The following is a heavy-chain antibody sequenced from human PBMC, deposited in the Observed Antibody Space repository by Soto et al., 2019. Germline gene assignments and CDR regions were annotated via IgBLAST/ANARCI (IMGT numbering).Heavy chain of an antibody. V-gene: IGHV3-30*18. D-gene: IGHD6-13*01. Sequence: GGSLRLSCAASGFTFSSYGMHWVRQAPGKGLEWVAVISYDGSNKYYADSVKGRFTISRDNSKNTLYLQMNSLRAEDTAVYYCAKDRGYSSSWYYYYYGTDVWGQGTTVTVSS. CDR1: GFTFSSYG. CDR2: ISYDGSNK. J-gene: IGHJ6*02. CDR3: AKDRGYSSSWYYYYYGTDV.